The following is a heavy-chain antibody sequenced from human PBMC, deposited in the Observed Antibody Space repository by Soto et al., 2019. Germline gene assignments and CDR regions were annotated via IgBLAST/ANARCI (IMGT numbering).Heavy chain of an antibody. Sequence: ASAKVSCKGLGYTFTSHGISWMRQAPGQGLEWMAWISAYNGNTNYAQKLQDRVTMTTDTSTSTAYMELRSLRSDDTAVYYCARGGYSYSYPLDYWGQGTLVTVSS. CDR1: GYTFTSHG. CDR3: ARGGYSYSYPLDY. D-gene: IGHD5-18*01. CDR2: ISAYNGNT. V-gene: IGHV1-18*01. J-gene: IGHJ4*02.